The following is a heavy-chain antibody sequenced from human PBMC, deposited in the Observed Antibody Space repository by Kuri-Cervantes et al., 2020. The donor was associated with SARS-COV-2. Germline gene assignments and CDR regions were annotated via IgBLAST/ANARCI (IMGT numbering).Heavy chain of an antibody. D-gene: IGHD4-17*01. Sequence: SVKVSCKASGGTFSSYAISWVRQAPGQGLEWMGGIIPIFGTANYAQKFQGRVTITADESTSTAYMELSSLRSEDTAVYYCARVVDYGDYGKNPFDYWGQGTRVTVAS. CDR2: IIPIFGTA. CDR1: GGTFSSYA. V-gene: IGHV1-69*13. J-gene: IGHJ4*02. CDR3: ARVVDYGDYGKNPFDY.